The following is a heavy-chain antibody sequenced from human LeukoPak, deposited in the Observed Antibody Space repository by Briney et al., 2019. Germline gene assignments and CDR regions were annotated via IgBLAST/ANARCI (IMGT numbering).Heavy chain of an antibody. V-gene: IGHV1-18*01. CDR1: GYTFTSYG. D-gene: IGHD3-3*01. Sequence: GASVKVSCKASGYTFTSYGISWVRQAPGQGLEWMGWISAYNGNTNYAQKLQGRVTMTTDTSTSTAYMELRSLRSDDTAVYYCARDFRKSGYYSGGARNWFDPWGQGTLVTVSS. CDR2: ISAYNGNT. J-gene: IGHJ5*02. CDR3: ARDFRKSGYYSGGARNWFDP.